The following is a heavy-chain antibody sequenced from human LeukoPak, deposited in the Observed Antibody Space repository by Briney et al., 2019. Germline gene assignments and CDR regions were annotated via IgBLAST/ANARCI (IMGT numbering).Heavy chain of an antibody. Sequence: GGSLRLSCAASGFTFSSFGMSWVRQAPGKGLEWVSAISSTGGTAYYADSVKGRFTISRDNSKNTLYLQMNSLRAEDTAVYYCARTYYDSTGAYFDYWGQGTLVTVSS. CDR1: GFTFSSFG. CDR2: ISSTGGTA. CDR3: ARTYYDSTGAYFDY. V-gene: IGHV3-23*01. D-gene: IGHD3-22*01. J-gene: IGHJ4*02.